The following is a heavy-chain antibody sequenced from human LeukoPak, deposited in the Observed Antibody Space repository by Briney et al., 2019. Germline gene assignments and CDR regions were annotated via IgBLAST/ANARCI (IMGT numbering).Heavy chain of an antibody. CDR3: ARARSFVVENYYYGMDV. Sequence: GGSLRLSCAASGFTVSSNYMSWVRQAPGKGLEWVSVIYSGGSTYYADSVKGRFTISRDNYKNMLSLQMNSLRAEDTAVYYCARARSFVVENYYYGMDVWGQGNTGTVSS. V-gene: IGHV3-66*01. CDR2: IYSGGST. D-gene: IGHD2-15*01. CDR1: GFTVSSNY. J-gene: IGHJ6*02.